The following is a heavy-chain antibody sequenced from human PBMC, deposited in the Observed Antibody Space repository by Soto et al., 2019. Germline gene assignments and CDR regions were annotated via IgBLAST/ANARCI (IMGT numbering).Heavy chain of an antibody. V-gene: IGHV3-9*01. D-gene: IGHD6-13*01. CDR3: AKDRAAWAYYYYGMDV. Sequence: GGSLRLSXAASGFTFDDYAMHWVRQAPGKGLEWVSGISWNSGSIGYADSVKGRFTISRDNAKNSLYLQMNSLRAEDTALYYCAKDRAAWAYYYYGMDVWGQGTTVTVS. CDR1: GFTFDDYA. J-gene: IGHJ6*02. CDR2: ISWNSGSI.